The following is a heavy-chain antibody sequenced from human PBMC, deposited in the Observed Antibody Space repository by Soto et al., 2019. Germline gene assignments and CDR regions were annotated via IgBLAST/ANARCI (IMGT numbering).Heavy chain of an antibody. CDR2: ISWNSATM. CDR1: GFNFDDYA. V-gene: IGHV3-9*01. J-gene: IGHJ4*02. CDR3: AKSQVYDRSAYYQTYSFDY. Sequence: EVQLVESGGGLVQPGRSLRLSCGASGFNFDDYAMYWVRQAPGKGLEWVAAISWNSATMGYGDSVKGRFIISRDNAKNSLYLQMNSLRAEDTALYYCAKSQVYDRSAYYQTYSFDYWGQGTLVTVSS. D-gene: IGHD3-22*01.